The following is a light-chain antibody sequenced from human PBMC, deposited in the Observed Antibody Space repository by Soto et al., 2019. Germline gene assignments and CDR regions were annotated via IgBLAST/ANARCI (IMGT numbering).Light chain of an antibody. CDR1: RTDIGGYNY. CDR3: CSYAGSYSFV. J-gene: IGLJ1*01. V-gene: IGLV2-11*01. Sequence: QSALTQPPSASGSPGHSVTISCTGTRTDIGGYNYVSWYQQHPGKAPKLMIYDVSRRPSGVPDRFSGSKSGNTASLTISGLQAEDEADYYCCSYAGSYSFVFGTGTKLTVL. CDR2: DVS.